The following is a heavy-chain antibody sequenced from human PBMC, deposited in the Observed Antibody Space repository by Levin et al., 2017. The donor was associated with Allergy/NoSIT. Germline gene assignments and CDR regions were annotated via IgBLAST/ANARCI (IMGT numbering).Heavy chain of an antibody. CDR2: IIPIFGTA. CDR3: ARAVGTNYYDSSGYYPS. D-gene: IGHD3-22*01. J-gene: IGHJ4*02. V-gene: IGHV1-69*01. CDR1: GGTFSSYA. Sequence: KISCKASGGTFSSYAISWVRQAPGQGLEWMGGIIPIFGTANYAQKFQGRVTITADESTSTAYMELSSLRSEDTAVYYCARAVGTNYYDSSGYYPSWGQGTLVTVSS.